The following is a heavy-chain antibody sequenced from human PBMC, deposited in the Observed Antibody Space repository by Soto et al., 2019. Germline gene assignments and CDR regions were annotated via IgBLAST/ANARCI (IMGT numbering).Heavy chain of an antibody. CDR1: GFTFSSYA. V-gene: IGHV3-30-3*01. CDR2: ISYDGSNK. J-gene: IGHJ4*02. D-gene: IGHD2-2*01. Sequence: GGSLRLSCAASGFTFSSYAMHWVRQAPGKGLEWVAVISYDGSNKYYADSVKGRFTISRDNSNNTLYLHMNSLRAEDTAVYYCVKDRVLPSRTQWGQGALVTVSS. CDR3: VKDRVLPSRTQ.